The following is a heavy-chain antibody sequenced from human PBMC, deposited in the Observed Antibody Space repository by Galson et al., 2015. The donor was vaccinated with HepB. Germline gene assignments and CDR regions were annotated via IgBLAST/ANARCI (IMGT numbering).Heavy chain of an antibody. V-gene: IGHV3-23*01. Sequence: SLRPSCPASGFLFSNYAMTWVRKVPGKGLEWVSTISGSIGITSYAASVKGRSPISRDNSQSTLYLHMNSLRVEDTAVYYCVSSGGYNYWEDDFDYWGQGTLVTVSS. CDR2: ISGSIGIT. D-gene: IGHD5-24*01. CDR1: GFLFSNYA. J-gene: IGHJ4*02. CDR3: VSSGGYNYWEDDFDY.